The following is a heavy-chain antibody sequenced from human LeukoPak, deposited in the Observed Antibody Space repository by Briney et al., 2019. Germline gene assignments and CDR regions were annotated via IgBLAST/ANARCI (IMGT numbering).Heavy chain of an antibody. CDR2: ISYDGNDK. Sequence: PGGSLRLSCAASGFTFNSYGMQWGRQAPGKGLEWVAVISYDGNDKFYRDSVKGRFTISRDNSKNTLYLQMNSLRAEDTAVYYCAREGGRFFLMDVWGKGTTVTISS. D-gene: IGHD3-16*01. CDR3: AREGGRFFLMDV. CDR1: GFTFNSYG. J-gene: IGHJ6*03. V-gene: IGHV3-30*03.